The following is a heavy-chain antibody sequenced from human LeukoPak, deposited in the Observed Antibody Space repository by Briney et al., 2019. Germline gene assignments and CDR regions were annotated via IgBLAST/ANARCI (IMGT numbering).Heavy chain of an antibody. Sequence: GGSLRLPCAASGFTVSDNQMSWVRQAPGKGLEWFSVIESGGNTYSADSVRGRFTISRDNSKNTLYLQMNSLRVEDTAVYYCARGYEQELGFDYWGQGTLVTVSS. D-gene: IGHD6-13*01. CDR3: ARGYEQELGFDY. V-gene: IGHV3-66*01. CDR1: GFTVSDNQ. CDR2: IESGGNT. J-gene: IGHJ4*02.